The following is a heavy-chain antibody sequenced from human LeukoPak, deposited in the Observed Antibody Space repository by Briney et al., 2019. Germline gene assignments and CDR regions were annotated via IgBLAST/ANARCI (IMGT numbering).Heavy chain of an antibody. Sequence: SETLSLTCTVSGYPISSGYYWGWIRQPPGKGLEWIGSIYYSGSTYYNPSLKSRVTISVDTSKNQFSLKLSSVTAADTAVYYCARAAGHCSGTSCYPEYFQYWGQGTLVTVSS. V-gene: IGHV4-38-2*02. CDR2: IYYSGST. J-gene: IGHJ1*01. D-gene: IGHD2-2*01. CDR3: ARAAGHCSGTSCYPEYFQY. CDR1: GYPISSGYY.